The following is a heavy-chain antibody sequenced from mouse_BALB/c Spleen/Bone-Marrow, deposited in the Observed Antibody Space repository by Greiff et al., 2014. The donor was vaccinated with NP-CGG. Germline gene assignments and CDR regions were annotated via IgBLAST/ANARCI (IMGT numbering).Heavy chain of an antibody. V-gene: IGHV2-9*02. Sequence: QVQLQQSGPGLVAPSQTLSITYTVSGFSLTSYGVHWVRQSPGKGLEWLGVIWAGGSTNYNSALMSRLSISKDNSKSQVFLKMNSLQTDDTAMYYYARYYYGFLDYWGQGTTLTVSS. CDR2: IWAGGST. CDR3: ARYYYGFLDY. D-gene: IGHD1-2*01. J-gene: IGHJ2*01. CDR1: GFSLTSYG.